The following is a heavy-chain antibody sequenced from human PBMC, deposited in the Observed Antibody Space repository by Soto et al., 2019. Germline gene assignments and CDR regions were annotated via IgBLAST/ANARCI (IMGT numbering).Heavy chain of an antibody. CDR3: ARDQLEGNWFDP. CDR1: GGSISSGGYS. Sequence: QLQLQESGSGLVRPSQTLSLTCAVSGGSISSGGYSWNWIRQPPGKGLEWIGYIYHSGSPLYNPSLKSRVTXXVXKSKNQFSLKLSSVTAADTAVYYCARDQLEGNWFDPWGQGTLVTVSS. CDR2: IYHSGSP. D-gene: IGHD1-1*01. J-gene: IGHJ5*02. V-gene: IGHV4-30-2*01.